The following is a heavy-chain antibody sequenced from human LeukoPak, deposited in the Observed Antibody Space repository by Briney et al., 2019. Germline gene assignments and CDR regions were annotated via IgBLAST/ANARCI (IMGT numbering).Heavy chain of an antibody. D-gene: IGHD3-10*01. J-gene: IGHJ4*02. Sequence: GGSLRLSCAASGFTFSSYAMTWVRQAPGKGLEWVSTISGSGSSTYYADSVKGRFTISRDNSNNTLYLQMNSLRAEDTAVYYCGKGSYFGEHYFDIWGEGRLVTLSS. CDR2: ISGSGSST. CDR1: GFTFSSYA. CDR3: GKGSYFGEHYFDI. V-gene: IGHV3-23*01.